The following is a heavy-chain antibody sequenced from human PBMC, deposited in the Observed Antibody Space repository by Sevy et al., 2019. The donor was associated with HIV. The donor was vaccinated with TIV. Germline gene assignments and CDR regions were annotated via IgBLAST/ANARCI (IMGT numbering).Heavy chain of an antibody. Sequence: GGSLRLSCAASGFTISSYWMLWVRLAPGKGLEWVANLNQDGSTKYYLDSVKGRFTISKDNAKNSVVLQMNSLTAEDTGAYFCVRAMASADSFWGQGTLVTVSS. CDR2: LNQDGSTK. CDR3: VRAMASADSF. V-gene: IGHV3-7*01. D-gene: IGHD3-10*01. J-gene: IGHJ4*02. CDR1: GFTISSYW.